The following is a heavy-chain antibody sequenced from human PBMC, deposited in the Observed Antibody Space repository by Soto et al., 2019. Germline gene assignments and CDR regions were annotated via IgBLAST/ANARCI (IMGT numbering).Heavy chain of an antibody. CDR2: IYYSGST. D-gene: IGHD2-21*02. V-gene: IGHV4-30-4*01. Sequence: SETLSLTCTVSGGSISSGDYYWSWIRQPPGKGLEWIGYIYYSGSTYYNPSLKSRVTISVDTSKNQFSLKLSSVTAADTAVYYCARYGLSRYYYYGMDVWGQGTTVTV. J-gene: IGHJ6*02. CDR3: ARYGLSRYYYYGMDV. CDR1: GGSISSGDYY.